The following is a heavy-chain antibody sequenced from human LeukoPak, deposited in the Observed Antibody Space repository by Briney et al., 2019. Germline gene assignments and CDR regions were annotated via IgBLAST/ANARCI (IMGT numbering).Heavy chain of an antibody. CDR2: IIPIFGTA. V-gene: IGHV1-69*13. J-gene: IGHJ6*03. CDR1: GGTFSSYA. CDR3: ARAHCSSTSCLYYYYYYYMDV. Sequence: SVKVSCKASGGTFSSYAISWVRQAPGQGLEWMGGIIPIFGTANYAQKFQGRVTITAGESTSTAYMELSSLRSEDTAVYYCARAHCSSTSCLYYYYYYYMDVWGKGTTVTVSS. D-gene: IGHD2-2*01.